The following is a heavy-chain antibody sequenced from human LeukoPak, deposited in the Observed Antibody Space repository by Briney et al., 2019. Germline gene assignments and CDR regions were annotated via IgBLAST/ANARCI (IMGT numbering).Heavy chain of an antibody. CDR1: GFTFSSYG. Sequence: GGSLRLSCAASGFTFSSYGMHWVRQAPGKGLEWVAVISYDGSNKYYADSVKGRFTISRDNSKNTLYLQMNSLRSEDTAVYYCATADPRLYTIRYFDYWGQGTLVTVSS. J-gene: IGHJ4*02. V-gene: IGHV3-30*03. CDR2: ISYDGSNK. CDR3: ATADPRLYTIRYFDY. D-gene: IGHD3-9*01.